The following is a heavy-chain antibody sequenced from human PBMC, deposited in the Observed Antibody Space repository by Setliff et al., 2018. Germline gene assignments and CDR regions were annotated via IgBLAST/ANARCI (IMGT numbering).Heavy chain of an antibody. D-gene: IGHD5-18*01. V-gene: IGHV4-34*01. Sequence: SETLSLTCTVYGGSLSDYYWSWIRQSPGKGLEWIAEINHSGSTNYNPSLTSRLTMSVDTSKNQFSLKLTSVTAADTAVYYCAKDGGMGMVKAYYYGLDVWGQGTSVTVSS. CDR3: AKDGGMGMVKAYYYGLDV. CDR1: GGSLSDYY. CDR2: INHSGST. J-gene: IGHJ6*02.